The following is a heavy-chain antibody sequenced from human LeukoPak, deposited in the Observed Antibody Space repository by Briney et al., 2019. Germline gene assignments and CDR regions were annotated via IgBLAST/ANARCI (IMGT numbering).Heavy chain of an antibody. Sequence: GRSLRLSCAASGFTFSSYEMNWVRQAPGKGLEWVSYISSSGSTIYYADSVKGRFTISRDNAKNSLYLQMNSLRVEDTAVYYCARAGITMVRGVPRWFDPWGQGTLVTVSS. D-gene: IGHD3-10*01. V-gene: IGHV3-48*03. CDR2: ISSSGSTI. CDR1: GFTFSSYE. J-gene: IGHJ5*02. CDR3: ARAGITMVRGVPRWFDP.